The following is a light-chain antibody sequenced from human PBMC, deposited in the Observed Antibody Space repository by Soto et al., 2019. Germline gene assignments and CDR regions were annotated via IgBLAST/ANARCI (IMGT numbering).Light chain of an antibody. J-gene: IGLJ2*01. CDR3: SSYTRNNTVF. CDR1: NSDIGGYNF. V-gene: IGLV2-14*03. CDR2: DVT. Sequence: QSALTQPASVSGSPGQSITISCTGTNSDIGGYNFVSWYQQHPGKAPKLIFYDVTNRPSGVSNRFSGSKSGKTASLTISGLQAEDEAVYYCSSYTRNNTVFFGGGTKVTVL.